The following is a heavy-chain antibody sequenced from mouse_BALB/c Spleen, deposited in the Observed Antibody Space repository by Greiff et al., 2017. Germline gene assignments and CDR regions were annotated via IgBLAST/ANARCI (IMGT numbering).Heavy chain of an antibody. J-gene: IGHJ4*01. D-gene: IGHD2-4*01. V-gene: IGHV5-17*02. Sequence: EVQLVESGGGLVQPGGSRKLSCAASGFTFSSFGMHWVRQAPEKGLEWVAYISSGSSTIYYADTVKGRFTISRDNPKNTLFLQMTSLRSEDTAMYYCARGSDYDDGHYYAMDYWGQGTSVTVSS. CDR3: ARGSDYDDGHYYAMDY. CDR1: GFTFSSFG. CDR2: ISSGSSTI.